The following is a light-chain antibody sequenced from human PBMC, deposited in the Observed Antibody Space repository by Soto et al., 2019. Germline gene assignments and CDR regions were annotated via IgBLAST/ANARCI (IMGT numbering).Light chain of an antibody. CDR1: QSVSHNH. V-gene: IGKV3-20*01. CDR3: QQYGISPQT. Sequence: EIVLTQSPGTLSLSPGERATLSCRASQSVSHNHLAWYQQKPGQAPRPLVFGASIRASGLPDRFSGSESGTDFTLTISRLEPEDFAVYHCQQYGISPQTFGQGTKVEI. J-gene: IGKJ1*01. CDR2: GAS.